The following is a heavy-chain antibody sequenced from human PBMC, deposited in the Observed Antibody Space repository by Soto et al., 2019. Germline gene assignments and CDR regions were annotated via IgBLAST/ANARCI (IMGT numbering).Heavy chain of an antibody. V-gene: IGHV1-69*01. Sequence: QVQLVQSGAEVKTPGSSVKVSCKASGGTFSSYSINWVRQAPGQGLEWMGEIIPIFGTANYAQKFQGRVKITADESTSTAYMELSSLRSEDTAVYYCARDGGRHSGGIDYWGQGTLVTVSS. CDR3: ARDGGRHSGGIDY. CDR1: GGTFSSYS. J-gene: IGHJ4*02. D-gene: IGHD1-26*01. CDR2: IIPIFGTA.